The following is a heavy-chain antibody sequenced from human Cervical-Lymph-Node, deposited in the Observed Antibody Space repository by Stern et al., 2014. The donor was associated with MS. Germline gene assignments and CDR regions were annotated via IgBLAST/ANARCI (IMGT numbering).Heavy chain of an antibody. CDR2: IYPGDSDT. V-gene: IGHV5-51*01. Sequence: EVQLVESGAELIRPGESLKISCKGSGFKFSIYWIAWVRQMPGKGLEWMGIIYPGDSDTRYSPCFHGQVTMSEHKTTSTAYLQWSSLNASDTAMYFCARQTTAWASDVWGQGTLVTVSS. CDR3: ARQTTAWASDV. J-gene: IGHJ4*02. CDR1: GFKFSIYW. D-gene: IGHD1-14*01.